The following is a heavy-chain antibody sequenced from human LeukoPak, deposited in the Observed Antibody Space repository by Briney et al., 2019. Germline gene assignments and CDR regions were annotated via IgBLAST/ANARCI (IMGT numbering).Heavy chain of an antibody. J-gene: IGHJ4*02. V-gene: IGHV3-13*01. D-gene: IGHD5-18*01. Sequence: PGGSLRLSCTASGFTLGRHDMHWLRQTTGEGLEWVSALASGSQTFYAGSVKGRFTVSREDAKNSLYLQMNSLRAGDTAVYYCVREARGYHYTYFDYWGQGTLVTVSS. CDR2: LASGSQT. CDR3: VREARGYHYTYFDY. CDR1: GFTLGRHD.